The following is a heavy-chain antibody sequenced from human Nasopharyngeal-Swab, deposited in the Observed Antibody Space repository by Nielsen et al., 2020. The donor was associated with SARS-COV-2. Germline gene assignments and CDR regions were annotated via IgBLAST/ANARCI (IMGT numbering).Heavy chain of an antibody. V-gene: IGHV3-30-3*01. D-gene: IGHD2-2*01. Sequence: GESLEISCLGSGITFSRSVIQWVRQAPGKGLEWVAVLYIDGSNYAQYADSVKGRFSISRDTSENTLHLQLNSLRDEDTAVYYCVREGGTSGRAGYFDYWGQGTLVTVSS. J-gene: IGHJ4*02. CDR3: VREGGTSGRAGYFDY. CDR2: LYIDGSNYA. CDR1: GITFSRSV.